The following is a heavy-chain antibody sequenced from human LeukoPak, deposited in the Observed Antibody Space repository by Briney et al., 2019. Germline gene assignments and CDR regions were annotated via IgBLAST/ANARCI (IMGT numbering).Heavy chain of an antibody. J-gene: IGHJ3*02. CDR2: IYYSGST. CDR3: ARPLLTMIVVAEGAFDI. Sequence: PSETLSLTCTVSAGSVGSSSYYWGWIRQPPGKGLEWIGSIYYSGSTYYNPSLKSRVTISVDTSKNQFSLKLSSVTAADTAVYYCARPLLTMIVVAEGAFDIWGQGTMVTVSS. V-gene: IGHV4-39*01. D-gene: IGHD3-22*01. CDR1: AGSVGSSSYY.